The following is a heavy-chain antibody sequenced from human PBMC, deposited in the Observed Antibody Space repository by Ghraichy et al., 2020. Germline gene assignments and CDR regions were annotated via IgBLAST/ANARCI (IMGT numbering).Heavy chain of an antibody. J-gene: IGHJ4*02. D-gene: IGHD5-12*01. Sequence: LSLTCVASGFTFSNHALSWVRQAPGEGLEWVAGLGGRGTGTHYADSVRGLFTISRDNSKNTLSLQMSSLRVEDTALYYCARRSGYDTDHFDYWGQGTLVTVSS. CDR2: LGGRGTGT. CDR1: GFTFSNHA. CDR3: ARRSGYDTDHFDY. V-gene: IGHV3-23*01.